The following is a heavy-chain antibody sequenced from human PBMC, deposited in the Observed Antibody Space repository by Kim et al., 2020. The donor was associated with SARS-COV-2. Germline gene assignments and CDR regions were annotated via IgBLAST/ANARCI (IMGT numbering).Heavy chain of an antibody. D-gene: IGHD2-21*02. J-gene: IGHJ2*01. Sequence: GGSLRLSCAASGFTFINYWMHWVRQAPGKGLVWVSRINSDGSTISYADSVKGRFTISRDNAKNTLYLQMNSLRAEDTAVYYCARSGVVLTTQTGDWYFGLWGRGTLVTVSS. V-gene: IGHV3-74*01. CDR2: INSDGSTI. CDR3: ARSGVVLTTQTGDWYFGL. CDR1: GFTFINYW.